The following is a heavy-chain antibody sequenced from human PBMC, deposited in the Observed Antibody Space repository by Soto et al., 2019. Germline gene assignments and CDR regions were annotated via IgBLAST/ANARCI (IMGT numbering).Heavy chain of an antibody. V-gene: IGHV4-31*03. CDR2: IYYSGST. Sequence: QVQLQESGPGLVKPSQTLSLTCTVSGGSISSGGYYWSWIRQHPGKGLEWIGYIYYSGSTYYNPSLKSRVTISVDTSKNQFSLKLSSVTAADTAVYYCARGRYYYGSGSPGDDAFDIWGQGTMVTVSS. J-gene: IGHJ3*02. D-gene: IGHD3-10*01. CDR1: GGSISSGGYY. CDR3: ARGRYYYGSGSPGDDAFDI.